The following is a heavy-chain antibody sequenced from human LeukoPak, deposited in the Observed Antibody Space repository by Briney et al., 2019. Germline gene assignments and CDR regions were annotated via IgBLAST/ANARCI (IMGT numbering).Heavy chain of an antibody. CDR2: IYYSGST. J-gene: IGHJ4*02. CDR3: ARAPGSSSWYILGY. Sequence: PSETLSLTCTVSGGSISSGGYYWSWIRQHPGKGLEWIGYIYYSGSTYYNPSLKSRVTISVDTSKNQFSLKLSSVTAADTAVYYCARAPGSSSWYILGYWGQGTLVTVSS. D-gene: IGHD6-13*01. V-gene: IGHV4-31*03. CDR1: GGSISSGGYY.